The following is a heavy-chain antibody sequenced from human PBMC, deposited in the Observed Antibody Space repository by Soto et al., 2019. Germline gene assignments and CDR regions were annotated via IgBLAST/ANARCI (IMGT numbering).Heavy chain of an antibody. V-gene: IGHV3-21*01. D-gene: IGHD3-22*01. J-gene: IGHJ4*02. CDR1: GFTFSSFT. CDR2: ISSSSHYI. Sequence: GGSLRLSCAASGFTFSSFTMNWVRQAPGKGLEWVSSISSSSHYIYHADSVKGRFTISRGNAENSLYLQMNSLRAEDTAVYYCARVSHYYDSSGSSYSFDYWGQGTLVTVSS. CDR3: ARVSHYYDSSGSSYSFDY.